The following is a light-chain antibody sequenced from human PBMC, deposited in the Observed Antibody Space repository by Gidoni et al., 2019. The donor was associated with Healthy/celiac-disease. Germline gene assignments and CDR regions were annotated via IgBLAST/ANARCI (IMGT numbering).Light chain of an antibody. CDR1: QSVSSSY. V-gene: IGKV3-20*01. J-gene: IGKJ1*01. CDR2: GAS. Sequence: EIVLTQSTGTLSLSPGERATLSSRASQSVSSSYLAWYQQNPGQAPRLLIYGASSRATGIPDRFSGSGSGTDFTLTISRLEPEDFAVYYCQQYGSSPWTFGQGTKVEIK. CDR3: QQYGSSPWT.